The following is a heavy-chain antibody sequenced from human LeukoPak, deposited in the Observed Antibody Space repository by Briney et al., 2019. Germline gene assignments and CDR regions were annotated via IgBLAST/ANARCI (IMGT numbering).Heavy chain of an antibody. D-gene: IGHD6-13*01. V-gene: IGHV4-59*08. CDR3: AREDSSSWEHAFDI. CDR2: IYYSGST. Sequence: SETLSLTCTVSGGSISSYYWSWIRQPPGKGLEWIGYIYYSGSTNYNPSPKSRVTISVDTSKNQFSPKLSSVTAADTAVYYCAREDSSSWEHAFDIWGQGTMVTVSS. CDR1: GGSISSYY. J-gene: IGHJ3*02.